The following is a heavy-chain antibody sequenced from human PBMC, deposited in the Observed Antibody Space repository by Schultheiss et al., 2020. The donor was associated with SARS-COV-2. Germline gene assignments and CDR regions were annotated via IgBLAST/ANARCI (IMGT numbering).Heavy chain of an antibody. CDR2: IYHSGST. CDR3: ARSTYYYGSGSYYGGWYFDL. V-gene: IGHV4-31*03. CDR1: GGSVNSGNSY. J-gene: IGHJ2*01. D-gene: IGHD3-10*01. Sequence: SETLSLTCTVSGGSVNSGNSYWSWIRQPPGKGLEWIGYIYHSGSTYYNPSLKSRVTISVDTSKNQFSLKLSSVTAADTAVYYCARSTYYYGSGSYYGGWYFDLWGRGTLVTVSS.